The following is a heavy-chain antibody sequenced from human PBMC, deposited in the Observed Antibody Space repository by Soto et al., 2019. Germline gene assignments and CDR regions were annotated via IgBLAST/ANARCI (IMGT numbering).Heavy chain of an antibody. V-gene: IGHV4-30-2*01. D-gene: IGHD3-22*01. CDR2: IYHSGST. Sequence: LSLTCAVSGGSISSGGYSWSWIRQPPGKGLEWIGYIYHSGSTYYNPSLKSRVTISVDRSKNQFSLKLSSVTAADTAVYYCARGMTDYYYDSSGYTNWGQGTLVTSPQ. CDR3: ARGMTDYYYDSSGYTN. J-gene: IGHJ4*02. CDR1: GGSISSGGYS.